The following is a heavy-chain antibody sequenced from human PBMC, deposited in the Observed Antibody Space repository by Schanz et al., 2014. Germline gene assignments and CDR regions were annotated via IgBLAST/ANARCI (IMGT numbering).Heavy chain of an antibody. CDR2: INPNSGGT. CDR3: AKGAGAGWYYAFDW. Sequence: QVQLVQSGAEVKKPGASVKVSCKASGYTFTDYHIHWVRQAPGQGLEWMGRINPNSGGTDYAQKLQGRVTMTSDTSISTADMVLSRLRSDDTAVYYCAKGAGAGWYYAFDWWGQGTLVTVSS. CDR1: GYTFTDYH. D-gene: IGHD6-19*01. V-gene: IGHV1-2*06. J-gene: IGHJ4*02.